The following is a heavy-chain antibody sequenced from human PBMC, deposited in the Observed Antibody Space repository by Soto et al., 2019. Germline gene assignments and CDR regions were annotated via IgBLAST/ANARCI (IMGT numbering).Heavy chain of an antibody. J-gene: IGHJ6*02. CDR3: ARGRDIVVVPAAIPVPLGMDV. D-gene: IGHD2-2*02. Sequence: SETLSLTCTVSGGSISSGDYYWSWIRQPPGKGLEWIGYIYYSGSTYYNPSLKSRVTISVDTSKNQFSLKLSSVTAADTAVYYCARGRDIVVVPAAIPVPLGMDVWGQGTTVTV. CDR1: GGSISSGDYY. V-gene: IGHV4-30-4*01. CDR2: IYYSGST.